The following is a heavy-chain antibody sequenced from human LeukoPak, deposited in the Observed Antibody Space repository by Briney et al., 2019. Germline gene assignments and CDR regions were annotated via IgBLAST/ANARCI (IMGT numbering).Heavy chain of an antibody. J-gene: IGHJ5*02. CDR3: ARDLGYCSSTSCYRSSNWFDP. V-gene: IGHV3-66*02. CDR1: GFTVSSNY. Sequence: GGSLRLSCAASGFTVSSNYMSWVRQAPGKGLEWVSVIYSGGSTYYAGSVKGRFTISRDNSKNTLYLQMNSLRAEDTAVYYCARDLGYCSSTSCYRSSNWFDPWGQGTLVTVSS. CDR2: IYSGGST. D-gene: IGHD2-2*01.